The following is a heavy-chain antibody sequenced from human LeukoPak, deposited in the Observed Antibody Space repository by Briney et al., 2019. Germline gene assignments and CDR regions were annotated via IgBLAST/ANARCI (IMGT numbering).Heavy chain of an antibody. Sequence: PSETLSLTCSVSSGSISTYYWSWIRQPPGKGLEWIGYFYYSGRTSYNPSLKSRVTISVDTSKNHFSLTLSSVIAADTAVYYCARGQKYRNGYTVTELGSGYFDYWGQGTLVTVSS. CDR3: ARGQKYRNGYTVTELGSGYFDY. J-gene: IGHJ4*02. CDR1: SGSISTYY. V-gene: IGHV4-59*01. D-gene: IGHD5-18*01. CDR2: FYYSGRT.